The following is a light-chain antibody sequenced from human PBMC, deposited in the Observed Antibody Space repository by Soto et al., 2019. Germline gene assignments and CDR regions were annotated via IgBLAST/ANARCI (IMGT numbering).Light chain of an antibody. CDR2: WAS. CDR1: QSVLYSSDNMNY. J-gene: IGKJ2*01. V-gene: IGKV4-1*01. CDR3: QQYYSLPYT. Sequence: DIVMTQSPDSLAVSLGERATINCKSSQSVLYSSDNMNYLAWYQQKPGQPPKLLIYWASTRESGVPDRFSGSGSGTDFTLTISSLQAEDVAVYYCQQYYSLPYTFGQGTKLEIK.